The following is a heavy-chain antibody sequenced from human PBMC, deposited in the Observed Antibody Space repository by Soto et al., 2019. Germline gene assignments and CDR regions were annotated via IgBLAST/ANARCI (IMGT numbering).Heavy chain of an antibody. D-gene: IGHD2-21*01. CDR1: GFTFSHHG. Sequence: PGGSLRLSCAASGFTFSHHGMHWVRQAPGKGLEWLTVVSSDGSITYDADSVRGRFAISRDNSKNTLYLHMNSLRTEDAAVYYCAKESDYYSNSKWSFDFWGQGILDTVSS. CDR3: AKESDYYSNSKWSFDF. CDR2: VSSDGSIT. J-gene: IGHJ4*02. V-gene: IGHV3-30*18.